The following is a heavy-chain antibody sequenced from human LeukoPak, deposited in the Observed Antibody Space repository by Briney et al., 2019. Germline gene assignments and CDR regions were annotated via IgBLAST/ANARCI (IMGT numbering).Heavy chain of an antibody. Sequence: ASVTVSCEASGYTFTGYHIHWVRQAPGQGLEWMGWINANSGGTNYAQKFQGRVTMTRDTSISTAYMELSSLRSDDTAVYYCARGGGPGLGYWGQGTLVTASS. CDR1: GYTFTGYH. J-gene: IGHJ4*02. CDR3: ARGGGPGLGY. V-gene: IGHV1-2*02. CDR2: INANSGGT. D-gene: IGHD5/OR15-5a*01.